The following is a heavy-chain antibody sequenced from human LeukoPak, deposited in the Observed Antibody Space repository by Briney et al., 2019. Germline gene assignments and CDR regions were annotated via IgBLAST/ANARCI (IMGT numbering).Heavy chain of an antibody. J-gene: IGHJ6*03. CDR3: ARDFRAIGSYGDYNYYYYMDV. V-gene: IGHV4-59*01. CDR1: GGSISSYY. CDR2: IYYSGST. D-gene: IGHD4-17*01. Sequence: PSETLSLTCTVSGGSISSYYWSWIRQPPGKGLEWIGYIYYSGSTNYNPSLKSRVTISVDTSKNQFSLKLSSVTAADTAVYYCARDFRAIGSYGDYNYYYYMDVWGKGTTVTVSS.